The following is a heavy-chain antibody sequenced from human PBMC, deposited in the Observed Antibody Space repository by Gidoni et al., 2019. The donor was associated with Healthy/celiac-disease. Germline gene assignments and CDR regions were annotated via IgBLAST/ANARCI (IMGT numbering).Heavy chain of an antibody. V-gene: IGHV3-30*18. CDR3: AKDLSDYDDDFGYMDV. D-gene: IGHD4-17*01. CDR1: GFTFSSSG. J-gene: IGHJ6*03. Sequence: QVQLVESGGGVVQPGRSLRLSCAASGFTFSSSGMHWVRQAPVKGLEWVAVISYDGSNKYYADSVKGRFTISRDNSKNTLYLQMNSLRAEDTAVYYCAKDLSDYDDDFGYMDVWGKGTTVTVSS. CDR2: ISYDGSNK.